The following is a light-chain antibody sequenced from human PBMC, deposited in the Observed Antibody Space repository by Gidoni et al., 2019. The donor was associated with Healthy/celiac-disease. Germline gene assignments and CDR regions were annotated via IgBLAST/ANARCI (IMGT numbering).Light chain of an antibody. CDR2: WAS. Sequence: DIVMTQSPDSLAVSLGERATINCKSSQSVLYSSNNKNYLAWYQQKPGQPPKLLIYWASTRESGVPYRFSGSGSGTDFTLTISSLQAEDVAVYYCQQYYSTPFFXGXTKVEIK. CDR1: QSVLYSSNNKNY. V-gene: IGKV4-1*01. J-gene: IGKJ4*01. CDR3: QQYYSTPF.